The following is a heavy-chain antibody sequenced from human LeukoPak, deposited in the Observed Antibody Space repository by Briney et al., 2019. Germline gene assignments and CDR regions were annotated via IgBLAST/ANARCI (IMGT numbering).Heavy chain of an antibody. D-gene: IGHD6-19*01. CDR3: ARDDAVEGSPKWFDH. CDR2: ISTKTGSS. Sequence: GESPRLSCVASGFTFTNYVMNWVRQVPGKGLEWVAHISTKTGSSGYADSVRRRFTISRDTARNSLYLEMHSLRVADKAIYYCARDDAVEGSPKWFDHWGQGTQVIVSS. V-gene: IGHV3-21*01. J-gene: IGHJ5*02. CDR1: GFTFTNYV.